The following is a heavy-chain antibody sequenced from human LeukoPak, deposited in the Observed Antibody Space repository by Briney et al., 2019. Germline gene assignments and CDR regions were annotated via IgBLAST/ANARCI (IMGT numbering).Heavy chain of an antibody. J-gene: IGHJ4*02. CDR2: IYDSGST. D-gene: IGHD4-23*01. Sequence: SETLSLTCAVYGGSFSGYYWSWIRQPPGKELEWIGYIYDSGSTIYNPSLQSRVTMSVDTSNNQFSLTLSSVTAADTAVYYCARYYGGLDYWGQGTLVIVSS. CDR3: ARYYGGLDY. V-gene: IGHV4-59*01. CDR1: GGSFSGYY.